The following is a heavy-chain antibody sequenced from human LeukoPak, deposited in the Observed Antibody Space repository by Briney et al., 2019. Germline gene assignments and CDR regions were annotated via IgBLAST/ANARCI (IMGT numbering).Heavy chain of an antibody. D-gene: IGHD5-24*01. CDR2: INHSGST. CDR3: AKEMATIPGAFDI. Sequence: SETLSLTCAVYGGSFSGYYWSWIHQPPGKGLEWIGEINHSGSTNYNPSLKSRVTISVDTSKNQFSLKLSSVTAADTAVYYCAKEMATIPGAFDIWGQGTMVTVSS. V-gene: IGHV4-34*01. CDR1: GGSFSGYY. J-gene: IGHJ3*02.